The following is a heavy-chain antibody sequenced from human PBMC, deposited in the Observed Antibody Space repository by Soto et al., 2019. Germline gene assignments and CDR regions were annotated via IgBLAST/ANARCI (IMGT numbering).Heavy chain of an antibody. CDR2: IYYSGST. V-gene: IGHV4-30-4*01. J-gene: IGHJ4*02. D-gene: IGHD3-3*01. CDR1: GGSISSGDYY. CDR3: ASFSEWLLYAVNY. Sequence: KPSETLSLTCTVSGGSISSGDYYWSWIRQPPGKGLEWIGYIYYSGSTYYNPSLKSRVTISVDTSKNQFSLKLSSVTAADTAVYYCASFSEWLLYAVNYWGQGTLVTVSS.